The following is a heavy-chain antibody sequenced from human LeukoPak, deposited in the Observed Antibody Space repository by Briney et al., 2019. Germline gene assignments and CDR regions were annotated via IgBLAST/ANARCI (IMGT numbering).Heavy chain of an antibody. Sequence: ASVKVSCKASGYTFTHYGITWVGQAPGQGLAWMGWINTYNGDTKCAQKLQGRVTMTTDTSTSTAFMELRSLRSDDSAVYYCARGIRSPLFDYWGLGTLVTVSP. D-gene: IGHD3-16*01. V-gene: IGHV1-18*01. CDR3: ARGIRSPLFDY. CDR1: GYTFTHYG. CDR2: INTYNGDT. J-gene: IGHJ4*02.